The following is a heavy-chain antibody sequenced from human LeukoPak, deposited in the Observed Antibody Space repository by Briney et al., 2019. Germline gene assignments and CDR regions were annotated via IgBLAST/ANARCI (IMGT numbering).Heavy chain of an antibody. CDR3: ARDLNWGASDY. J-gene: IGHJ4*02. Sequence: GGSLRLSCAASGFTFSSHWMYWVRQAPGKGLVWVSRINGDGSSIAYADSVKGRFAISRDNTKNTLYLQMNSLRAEDTAVYYCARDLNWGASDYWGQGTLVTVSS. CDR2: INGDGSSI. D-gene: IGHD7-27*01. CDR1: GFTFSSHW. V-gene: IGHV3-74*01.